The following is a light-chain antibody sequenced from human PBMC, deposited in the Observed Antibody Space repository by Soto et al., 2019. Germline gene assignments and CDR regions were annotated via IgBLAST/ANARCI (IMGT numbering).Light chain of an antibody. Sequence: EIVMTQSPATLSVSPGXRATLSCRASQSVSSDLAWYQQKPAQAPRLLIYDASSRATGIPDRFSGGGSGTDFTLTISRLEPEDFAVYYCQQFSSYPLTFGGGTKVDIK. CDR1: QSVSSD. CDR2: DAS. J-gene: IGKJ4*01. V-gene: IGKV3-20*01. CDR3: QQFSSYPLT.